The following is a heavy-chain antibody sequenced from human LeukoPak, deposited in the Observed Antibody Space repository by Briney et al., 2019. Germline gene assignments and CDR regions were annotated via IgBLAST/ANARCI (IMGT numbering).Heavy chain of an antibody. Sequence: GESLKISCKGSGYTFTSQWIGWVRQMPGKGLEWMGIIYPDDSDTRYSPSFQGQVTISADKSISTAYLQWRSLKASDSAMYYCARRGIDKQWMARDWFDPWGQGTLVTVSS. D-gene: IGHD6-19*01. CDR2: IYPDDSDT. CDR1: GYTFTSQW. V-gene: IGHV5-51*01. J-gene: IGHJ5*02. CDR3: ARRGIDKQWMARDWFDP.